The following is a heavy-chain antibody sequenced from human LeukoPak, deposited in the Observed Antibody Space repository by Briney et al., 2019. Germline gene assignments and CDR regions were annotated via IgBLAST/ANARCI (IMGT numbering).Heavy chain of an antibody. V-gene: IGHV3-21*06. J-gene: IGHJ3*02. CDR2: ISSSSSYI. CDR1: GFTFSSYS. Sequence: GGSLRLSCAASGFTFSSYSMNWVRQAPGKGLEWVSSISSSSSYIYYADLLKGRFTISRDNAKNSLYLQMNSLRAEHTAVYYCARGGHHYYDSSGYLYACDIWGQGTMVTVSS. CDR3: ARGGHHYYDSSGYLYACDI. D-gene: IGHD3-22*01.